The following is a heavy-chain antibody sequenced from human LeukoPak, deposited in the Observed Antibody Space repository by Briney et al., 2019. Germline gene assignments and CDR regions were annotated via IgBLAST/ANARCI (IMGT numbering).Heavy chain of an antibody. CDR3: ARDCNSTICYPFDH. CDR1: GYTFTTYG. D-gene: IGHD2-2*01. J-gene: IGHJ4*02. V-gene: IGHV1-18*01. Sequence: GASVKVSCTTSGYTFTTYGISWVRQAPGQGLEWMGWISPYNGNTNYAQKLQGRVTLTTDTSTSTAYMELRSLRSDDTAVYYCARDCNSTICYPFDHWGQGTLVTVSS. CDR2: ISPYNGNT.